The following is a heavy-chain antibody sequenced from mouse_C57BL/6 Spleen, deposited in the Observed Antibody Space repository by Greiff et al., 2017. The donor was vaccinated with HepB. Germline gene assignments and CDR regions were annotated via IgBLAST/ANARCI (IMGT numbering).Heavy chain of an antibody. CDR2: IDPETGGT. J-gene: IGHJ3*01. CDR3: TTLSSGYVFAY. D-gene: IGHD3-2*02. Sequence: VKLMESGAELVRPGASVTLSCKASGYTFTDYEMHWVKQTPVHGLEWIGAIDPETGGTAYNQKFKGKAILTADKSSSTAYMELRSLTSEDSAVYYCTTLSSGYVFAYWGQGTLVTVSA. V-gene: IGHV1-15*01. CDR1: GYTFTDYE.